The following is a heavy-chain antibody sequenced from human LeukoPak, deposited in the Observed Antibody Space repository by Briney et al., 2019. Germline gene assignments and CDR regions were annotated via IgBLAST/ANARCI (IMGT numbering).Heavy chain of an antibody. CDR2: IYYSGST. D-gene: IGHD3-9*01. J-gene: IGHJ6*02. V-gene: IGHV4-59*01. Sequence: SETLCLTCTVSGGSISSYYWSWIRQPPGKGLEWIGYIYYSGSTNYNPSLKSRVTISVDTSKNQFSLKLSSVTAADTAVYYCARYHRFDWLYGMDVWGQGTTVTVSS. CDR1: GGSISSYY. CDR3: ARYHRFDWLYGMDV.